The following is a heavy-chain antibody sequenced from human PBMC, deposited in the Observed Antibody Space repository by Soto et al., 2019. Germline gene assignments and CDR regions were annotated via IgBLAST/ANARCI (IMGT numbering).Heavy chain of an antibody. CDR1: GYTFTSYG. CDR3: ARERRGYSLYYFDY. V-gene: IGHV1-18*01. J-gene: IGHJ4*02. Sequence: ASVKVSCKASGYTFTSYGISWVRQAPGQGLEWMGWISAYNGNTNYAQKLQGRVTMTTDTSTGTAYRELRSLGSDDTAVYYCARERRGYSLYYFDYWGQGTLVTVSS. D-gene: IGHD5-18*01. CDR2: ISAYNGNT.